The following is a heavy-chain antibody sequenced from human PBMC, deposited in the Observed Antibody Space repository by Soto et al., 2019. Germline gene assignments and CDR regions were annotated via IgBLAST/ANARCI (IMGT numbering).Heavy chain of an antibody. CDR3: AKENGGSGHLDY. V-gene: IGHV3-43*01. CDR2: ISWDGGST. J-gene: IGHJ4*02. D-gene: IGHD2-15*01. Sequence: DVQLVESGGVVVQPGGSLRLSCAASGFTFDDYTMHWVRQAPGKGLEWVALISWDGGSTYYADSVKGRFTISRDNSKNSLYLQMNSLRTEDTALYYCAKENGGSGHLDYWGQGTLVTVSS. CDR1: GFTFDDYT.